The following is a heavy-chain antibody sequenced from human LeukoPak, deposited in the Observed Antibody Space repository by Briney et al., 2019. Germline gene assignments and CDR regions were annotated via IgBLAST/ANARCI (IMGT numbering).Heavy chain of an antibody. CDR2: IYPGDSDT. CDR1: GYSFTNYW. Sequence: GESLKISCKGSGYSFTNYWTGWVRQMPGKGLEWMGIIYPGDSDTRHSPSFQGQVTISADKSISTAYLQWSSLKASDTAMYYCARRRYGDYRGYFFDYWGQGTLVTVSS. D-gene: IGHD4-17*01. V-gene: IGHV5-51*01. J-gene: IGHJ4*02. CDR3: ARRRYGDYRGYFFDY.